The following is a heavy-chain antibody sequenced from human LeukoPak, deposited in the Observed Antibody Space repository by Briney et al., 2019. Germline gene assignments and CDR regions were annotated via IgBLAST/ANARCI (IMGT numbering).Heavy chain of an antibody. V-gene: IGHV3-23*01. CDR3: AKVPIVPAAHFDF. D-gene: IGHD2-2*01. Sequence: GGSLRLSCAASGFTFSNYAMSWVRQAPGKGLEWVSTISGDGVSTFYAASVKGRFTISRDYSGNTLYLQMIGLRAEDTAIYYCAKVPIVPAAHFDFWGQGTLVTVSS. CDR2: ISGDGVST. CDR1: GFTFSNYA. J-gene: IGHJ4*02.